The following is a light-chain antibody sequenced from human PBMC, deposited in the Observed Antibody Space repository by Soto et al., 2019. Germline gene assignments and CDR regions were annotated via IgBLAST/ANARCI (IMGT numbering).Light chain of an antibody. CDR1: QSVSSSY. Sequence: EIVLTQSPGTLSLSPGERATLSCRASQSVSSSYLAWYQQKPGQAPRLLIYGASSRATGIPERFSGSGSGTDFTLTISRLEPEDFAVYYCQQYGSSLFTFGPGNKVDIK. CDR3: QQYGSSLFT. J-gene: IGKJ3*01. V-gene: IGKV3-20*01. CDR2: GAS.